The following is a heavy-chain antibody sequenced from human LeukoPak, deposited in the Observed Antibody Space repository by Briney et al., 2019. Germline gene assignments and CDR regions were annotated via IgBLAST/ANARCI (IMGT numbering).Heavy chain of an antibody. Sequence: GASVKVSCKASGYTFTGYYMHWVRHAPGQGLEWMGWINPNSGGTNYAQKFQGRVTMTRDTSISTAYMELSRLRSDDTAVYYCARARYCSSTSCSQVFDYWGQGTLVTVSS. V-gene: IGHV1-2*02. D-gene: IGHD2-2*01. J-gene: IGHJ4*02. CDR2: INPNSGGT. CDR1: GYTFTGYY. CDR3: ARARYCSSTSCSQVFDY.